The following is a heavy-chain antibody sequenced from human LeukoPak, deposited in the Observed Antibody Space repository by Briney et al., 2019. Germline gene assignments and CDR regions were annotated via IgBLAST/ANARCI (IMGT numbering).Heavy chain of an antibody. V-gene: IGHV3-53*01. CDR3: ARIRGYSGHKARYYYYGMDV. CDR2: IYSGGST. CDR1: GFTVSSNY. Sequence: GGSLRLSCAASGFTVSSNYMSWVRQAPGKGLEWVSVIYSGGSTYYADSVKGRFTISRDNSKNTLYLQMNSLRAEDTAVYYCARIRGYSGHKARYYYYGMDVWGQGTTVTVSS. J-gene: IGHJ6*02. D-gene: IGHD5-12*01.